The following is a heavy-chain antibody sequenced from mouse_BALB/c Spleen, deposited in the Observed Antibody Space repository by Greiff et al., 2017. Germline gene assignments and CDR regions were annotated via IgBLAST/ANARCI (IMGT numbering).Heavy chain of an antibody. CDR3: ARPLDSSGPYAMDY. D-gene: IGHD3-2*01. CDR2: IDTSDSYT. CDR1: GYTFTDYW. V-gene: IGHV1-69*01. J-gene: IGHJ4*01. Sequence: QVQLQQPGAELVMPGASVKMSCKASGYTFTDYWMHWVKQRPGQGLEWIGAIDTSDSYTSYNQKFKGKATLTVDESSSTAYMQLSSLTSEDSAVYYCARPLDSSGPYAMDYWCQGTSVTVSS.